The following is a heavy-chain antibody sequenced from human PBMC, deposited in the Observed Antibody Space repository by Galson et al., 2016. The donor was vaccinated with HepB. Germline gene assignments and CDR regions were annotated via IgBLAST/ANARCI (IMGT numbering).Heavy chain of an antibody. V-gene: IGHV3-30*04. CDR3: ARDVLRYFDWLLSYGMDV. Sequence: SLRLSCAISGFTFSYYSMHWVRQAPGKGLEWVAFISHDGSNKYYADSVKGRFTISRDNSKNTLYVQLNGLRVEDTAVYYCARDVLRYFDWLLSYGMDVWGQGTTVTVSS. CDR1: GFTFSYYS. D-gene: IGHD3-9*01. CDR2: ISHDGSNK. J-gene: IGHJ6*02.